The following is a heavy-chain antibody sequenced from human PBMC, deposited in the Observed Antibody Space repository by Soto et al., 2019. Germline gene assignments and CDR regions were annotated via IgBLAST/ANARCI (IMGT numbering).Heavy chain of an antibody. D-gene: IGHD2-2*01. J-gene: IGHJ5*02. Sequence: QVQLVQSGAEVKPPGASVTVSCEASGYTFSTYYMHWLRQTPGQGLEWMGLINPSGSSTNYAQKFQGGVTMTRDTATSTVYMELSDLRSEDTAVYYCGGETPGAGWIGPWGQGTLVTVSS. CDR3: GGETPGAGWIGP. CDR2: INPSGSST. CDR1: GYTFSTYY. V-gene: IGHV1-46*03.